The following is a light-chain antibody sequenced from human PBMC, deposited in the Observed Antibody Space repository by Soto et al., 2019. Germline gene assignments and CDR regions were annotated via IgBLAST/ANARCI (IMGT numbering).Light chain of an antibody. CDR1: QSVNNN. CDR3: QQYNNFPPDT. Sequence: EIILTQSPASLSVSPGERATLSCRASQSVNNNLAWYHQKRGQAPRLRIYGASTTATGIPGRFRGIGSGTEYSLSITSLPSEDFAVYFCQQYNNFPPDTFGQGTKLEIK. CDR2: GAS. J-gene: IGKJ2*01. V-gene: IGKV3-15*01.